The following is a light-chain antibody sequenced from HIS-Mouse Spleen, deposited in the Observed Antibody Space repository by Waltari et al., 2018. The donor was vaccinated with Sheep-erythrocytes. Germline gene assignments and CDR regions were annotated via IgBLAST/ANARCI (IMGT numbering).Light chain of an antibody. J-gene: IGKJ4*01. V-gene: IGKV1-39*01. CDR1: QSISSD. CDR3: QQRYSTPPLT. CDR2: AAS. Sequence: DIQMTQSPSSLSASVGDRVTITCRASQSISSDLNWYQQQPGKAPKPLIYAASSLQSGVPSRFSGSGSGTAFSLTIISLQTADFAAYYCQQRYSTPPLTFGGGTKVEIK.